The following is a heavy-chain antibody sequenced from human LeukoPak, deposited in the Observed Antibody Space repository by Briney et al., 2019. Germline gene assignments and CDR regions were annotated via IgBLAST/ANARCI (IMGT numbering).Heavy chain of an antibody. CDR1: GFTFSSYS. V-gene: IGHV3-21*01. CDR2: INSYSSDI. J-gene: IGHJ5*02. D-gene: IGHD3-10*01. Sequence: GGSLRLSCATSGFTFSSYSMTWVCQAPGKGLDWVSSINSYSSDIYYADSVKGRSTISRDNAKNSLYLQMNSLRAEDTAVYYCARGGYYGLGNDFRFDPWGQGTLVTVSS. CDR3: ARGGYYGLGNDFRFDP.